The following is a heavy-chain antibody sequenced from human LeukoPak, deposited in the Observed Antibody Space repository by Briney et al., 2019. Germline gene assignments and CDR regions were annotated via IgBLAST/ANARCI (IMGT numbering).Heavy chain of an antibody. J-gene: IGHJ4*02. CDR1: GLTFSNAW. V-gene: IGHV3-23*01. CDR3: AKKPDRYYFDY. Sequence: GGSLRLSCAASGLTFSNAWMSWVRQAPGKGLEWVSAISGSGGSTYYADSVKGRFTISRDNSKNTLYLQMNSLRAEDTAVYYCAKKPDRYYFDYWGQGTLVTVSS. CDR2: ISGSGGST.